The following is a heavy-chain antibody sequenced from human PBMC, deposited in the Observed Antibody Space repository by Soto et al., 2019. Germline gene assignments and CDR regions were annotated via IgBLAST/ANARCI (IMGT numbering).Heavy chain of an antibody. CDR2: ISSSSSTI. J-gene: IGHJ6*03. CDR1: GFTFSSYS. Sequence: EVQLVESGGGLVQPGGSLRLSCAASGFTFSSYSMNWVRQAPGKGLEWVSYISSSSSTIYYADSVKGRFTISRDNAKNSLYLQMNSLRAEDTAVYYCARVGYTTDKPYYYMDVWGKGTTVTVSS. D-gene: IGHD1-1*01. V-gene: IGHV3-48*01. CDR3: ARVGYTTDKPYYYMDV.